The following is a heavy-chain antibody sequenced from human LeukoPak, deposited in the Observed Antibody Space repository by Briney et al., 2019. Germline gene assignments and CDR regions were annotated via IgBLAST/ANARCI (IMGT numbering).Heavy chain of an antibody. J-gene: IGHJ4*02. CDR1: GGTFSSYA. D-gene: IGHD3-9*01. Sequence: ASVKVSCKASGGTFSSYAISWVRQAPGQGLEWMANIKQDGSEKYYVDSVKGRFTISRDNAKNSLYLQMNSLRAEDTALYYCARDGYDILTGYYAPSDYWGQGTLVTVSS. CDR2: IKQDGSEK. V-gene: IGHV3-7*05. CDR3: ARDGYDILTGYYAPSDY.